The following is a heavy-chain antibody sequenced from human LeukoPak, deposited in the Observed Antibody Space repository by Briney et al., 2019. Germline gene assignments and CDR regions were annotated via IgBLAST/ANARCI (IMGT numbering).Heavy chain of an antibody. CDR3: ARDGSWGVVVPAATWFDP. J-gene: IGHJ5*02. CDR1: GYTFTSYG. CDR2: ISAYNGNT. Sequence: ASVKVSCEASGYTFTSYGISWVRQDPGQGLEWMGWISAYNGNTNYAQKLQGRVTMTTDTSTSTAYMELRSLRSDDTAVYYCARDGSWGVVVPAATWFDPWGQGTLVTVSS. D-gene: IGHD2-2*01. V-gene: IGHV1-18*01.